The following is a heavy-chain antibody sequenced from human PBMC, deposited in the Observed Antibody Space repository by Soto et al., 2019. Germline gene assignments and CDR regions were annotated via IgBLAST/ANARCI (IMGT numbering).Heavy chain of an antibody. D-gene: IGHD3-3*01. CDR2: ISFDGTKT. CDR1: GFTFSNHA. CDR3: AKDHRNLGVGSAL. V-gene: IGHV3-30*18. J-gene: IGHJ4*02. Sequence: QVQLVESGGGVVQPGRSLRLSCVASGFTFSNHAAHWVRQAPGRGLEWVAFISFDGTKTYYGDSVRGRFTISRDNSRDTLYLQVDSLRADDTAVYYCAKDHRNLGVGSALWGQGTLVTVSS.